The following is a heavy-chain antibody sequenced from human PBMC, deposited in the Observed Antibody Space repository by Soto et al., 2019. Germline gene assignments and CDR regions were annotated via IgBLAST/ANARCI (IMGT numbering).Heavy chain of an antibody. V-gene: IGHV3-23*01. D-gene: IGHD3-22*01. CDR2: ISGGGSTT. CDR1: GFTFSSYA. J-gene: IGHJ4*02. CDR3: AKADGGQRSSSGYDY. Sequence: GGSLRLSCAASGFTFSSYAMTWVRQAPGKGLEWVSGISGGGSTTYYADSVKGRFTISRDNKNTLYLQMNSLGVEDTAIYYCAKADGGQRSSSGYDYWGQGTLVTVSS.